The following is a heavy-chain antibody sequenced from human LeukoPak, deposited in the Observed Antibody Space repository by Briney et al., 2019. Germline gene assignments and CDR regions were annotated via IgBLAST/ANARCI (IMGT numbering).Heavy chain of an antibody. Sequence: PGGSLRLSCAASGFTFSSYAMHWVRQAPGKGLEWVAVISYDGSNKYCADSVKGRFTISRDNSKNTLYLQMNSLRAEDTAVYYCARDRIATRLLQRYNWFDPWGQGTLVTVSS. J-gene: IGHJ5*02. CDR2: ISYDGSNK. D-gene: IGHD3-22*01. CDR1: GFTFSSYA. CDR3: ARDRIATRLLQRYNWFDP. V-gene: IGHV3-30*04.